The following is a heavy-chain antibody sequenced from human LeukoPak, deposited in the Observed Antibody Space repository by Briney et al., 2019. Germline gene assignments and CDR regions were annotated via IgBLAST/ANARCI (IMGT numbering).Heavy chain of an antibody. D-gene: IGHD4-23*01. CDR2: THTSGRT. J-gene: IGHJ4*02. CDR3: IRGAGGNSVDH. V-gene: IGHV4-4*07. CDR1: GGSISIYY. Sequence: SETLSLTCTVSGGSISIYYWSWIRQPAGKRLEWIGRTHTSGRTYYNASPKPQVTMPVHTSRNQGSLKLSSVTAADTAVYYCIRGAGGNSVDHWGQGTLVTVSS.